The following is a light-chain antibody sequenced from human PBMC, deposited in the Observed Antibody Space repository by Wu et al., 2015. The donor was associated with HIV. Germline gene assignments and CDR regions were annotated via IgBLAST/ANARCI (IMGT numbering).Light chain of an antibody. V-gene: IGKV3-20*01. J-gene: IGKJ2*01. CDR3: QQYGSSPST. CDR2: GAS. Sequence: EIVLTQSPGTLSSSPGERATLSCRASQSVSSSYLGWYQQKPGQAPRLLIYGASNRAIGIPDRFSGSGSGTDFTLTISRLEPEDFAVYYCQQYGSSPSTFGQGTKLEIK. CDR1: QSVSSSY.